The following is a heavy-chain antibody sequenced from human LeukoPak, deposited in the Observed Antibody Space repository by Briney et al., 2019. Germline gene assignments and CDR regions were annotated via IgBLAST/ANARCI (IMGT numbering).Heavy chain of an antibody. V-gene: IGHV4-34*01. Sequence: KPSETLSLTCAVYGGSFSGYYWSWIRQPPGKGLEWIGEINHSGSTNYNPSLKSRVTISVDTSKNQFSLKLSSATAADTAVYYCARARQWLVRSPFDYWGQGTLVTVSS. J-gene: IGHJ4*02. D-gene: IGHD6-19*01. CDR2: INHSGST. CDR1: GGSFSGYY. CDR3: ARARQWLVRSPFDY.